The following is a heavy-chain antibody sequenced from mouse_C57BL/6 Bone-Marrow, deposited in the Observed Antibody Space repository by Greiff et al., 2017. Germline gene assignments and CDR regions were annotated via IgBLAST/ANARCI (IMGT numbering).Heavy chain of an antibody. CDR2: IRLKSDNYAT. Sequence: EVKLMESGGGLVQPGGSMKLSCVASGFTFSNYWMNWVRQSPEKGLEWVAQIRLKSDNYATHYAESVKGRFTISRDDSKSSVYLQMNNLRAEDIGIYYCTADYYGSRHWYFDVWGTGTTVTVSS. D-gene: IGHD1-1*01. J-gene: IGHJ1*03. CDR1: GFTFSNYW. V-gene: IGHV6-3*01. CDR3: TADYYGSRHWYFDV.